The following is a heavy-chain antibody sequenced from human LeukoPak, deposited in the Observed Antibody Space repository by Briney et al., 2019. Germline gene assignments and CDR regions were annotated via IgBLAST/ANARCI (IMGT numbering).Heavy chain of an antibody. CDR3: ARDSCSSTSCLSIDDY. CDR2: INPNSGGT. D-gene: IGHD2-2*01. CDR1: GYTFIAYY. V-gene: IGHV1-2*02. J-gene: IGHJ4*02. Sequence: ASVKVSCKASGYTFIAYYMHWVRQAPGQGLAWMGWINPNSGGTNYAQKFQGRVTMTRDTSISTVYMELSRLRSDDTAVYYCARDSCSSTSCLSIDDYWGQGTLVTVSS.